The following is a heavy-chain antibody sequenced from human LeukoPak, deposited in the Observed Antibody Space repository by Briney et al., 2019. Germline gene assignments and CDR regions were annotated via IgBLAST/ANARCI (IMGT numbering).Heavy chain of an antibody. V-gene: IGHV4-59*08. D-gene: IGHD3-3*01. CDR1: GGSISSYY. Sequence: SETLSLTCTVSGGSISSYYWSWIRQPPGKGLEWIGYIYYSGGANYNPSLKSRVTISVDMSKNQISLKLSSVTAADTAVYYCASSVLRFLEYYFDYWGQGTLVTVSS. J-gene: IGHJ4*02. CDR2: IYYSGGA. CDR3: ASSVLRFLEYYFDY.